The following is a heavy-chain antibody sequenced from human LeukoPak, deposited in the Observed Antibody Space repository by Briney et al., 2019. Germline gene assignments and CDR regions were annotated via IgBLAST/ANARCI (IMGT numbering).Heavy chain of an antibody. CDR1: GGSISSYY. J-gene: IGHJ6*03. D-gene: IGHD1-26*01. CDR3: ARDRATYYYYYMDV. Sequence: PSETLSLTCTVSGGSISSYYWSWIRQPPGKGLEWIGYIYYSGSTNYNPSLKSRVTISVDTSKNQFSLKLSSVTAVDTAVYYCARDRATYYYYYMDVWGKGTTVTVSS. CDR2: IYYSGST. V-gene: IGHV4-59*01.